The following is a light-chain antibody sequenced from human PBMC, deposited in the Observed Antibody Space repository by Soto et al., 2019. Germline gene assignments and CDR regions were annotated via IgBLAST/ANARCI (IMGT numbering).Light chain of an antibody. J-gene: IGKJ2*01. CDR1: QSIVSY. CDR3: QQSYSAPYT. V-gene: IGKV1-39*01. Sequence: DIQMTQSPSSLSASVGDRVSITCQASQSIVSYLNWYQQIPGKAPKLLIYSSSTLQSGVPSRFSGSGSGTDFTLTISSLQPADFATYYCQQSYSAPYTFGQGTNLEIK. CDR2: SSS.